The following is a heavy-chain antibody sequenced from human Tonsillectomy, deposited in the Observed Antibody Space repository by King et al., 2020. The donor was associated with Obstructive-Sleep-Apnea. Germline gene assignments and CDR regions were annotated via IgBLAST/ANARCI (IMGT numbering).Heavy chain of an antibody. V-gene: IGHV3-66*01. CDR2: IYSNGST. J-gene: IGHJ4*02. Sequence: DVQLVESGGGSVQPGGSLRLSCAASGFTVSHNYMSWVRQAPGKGLEWVSVIYSNGSTYYADSVKGRFTISRDNSKNTLYLQLNTLRAEDTAVYYCVRDMELGISGAVWGQGTLVTVSS. CDR3: VRDMELGISGAV. D-gene: IGHD1-26*01. CDR1: GFTVSHNY.